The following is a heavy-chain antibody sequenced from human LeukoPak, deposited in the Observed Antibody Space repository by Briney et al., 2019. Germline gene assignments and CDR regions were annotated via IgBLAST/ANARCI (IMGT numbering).Heavy chain of an antibody. J-gene: IGHJ6*03. D-gene: IGHD6-13*01. V-gene: IGHV1-2*02. CDR2: INPNSGGT. CDR3: ARAYSSSWYWRYYYYYMDV. Sequence: ASVKVSCKAPGYTFTGYYMHWVRQAPGQGLEWMGWINPNSGGTNYAQKFQGRVTMTRDTSISTAYMELSRLRSDDTGVYYCARAYSSSWYWRYYYYYMDVWGKGTTVTVSS. CDR1: GYTFTGYY.